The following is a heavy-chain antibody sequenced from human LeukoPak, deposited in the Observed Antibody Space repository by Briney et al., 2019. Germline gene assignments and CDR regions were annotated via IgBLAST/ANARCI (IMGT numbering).Heavy chain of an antibody. J-gene: IGHJ4*02. CDR3: ARGRYLDWSPYFFDY. CDR1: GFTFTIYW. CDR2: IDQDGREK. V-gene: IGHV3-7*01. Sequence: GGSLGLSCAASGFTFTIYWMSWVRQAPGKGLEWVANIDQDGREKSFVDSVKGRFSISRDNAKNTLYLQMNSLRVEDTAVYYCARGRYLDWSPYFFDYWGQGTLVTVSS. D-gene: IGHD3-9*01.